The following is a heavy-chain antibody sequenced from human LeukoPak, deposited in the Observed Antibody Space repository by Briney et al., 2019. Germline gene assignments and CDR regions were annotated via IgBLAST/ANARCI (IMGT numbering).Heavy chain of an antibody. V-gene: IGHV3-30*04. CDR1: VFTFSSYA. J-gene: IGHJ4*02. Sequence: GGSLRLSCAASVFTFSSYAMHWVRQAPGKGLEWVAVISYDGSNKYYADSVKGRFTISRDNSKNTLYLQMNNLRAEDTAVYYCARDQFDFWSGYTAGGFDYWGQGTLVTVSS. D-gene: IGHD3-3*01. CDR2: ISYDGSNK. CDR3: ARDQFDFWSGYTAGGFDY.